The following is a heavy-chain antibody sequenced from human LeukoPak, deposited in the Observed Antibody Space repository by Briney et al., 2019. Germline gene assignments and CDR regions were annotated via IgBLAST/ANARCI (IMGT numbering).Heavy chain of an antibody. J-gene: IGHJ4*02. D-gene: IGHD6-13*01. CDR2: ISGSGGST. V-gene: IGHV3-23*01. CDR1: GFSFSSYA. CDR3: AKDDSSSPYYFDY. Sequence: QPGGSLRLSCAASGFSFSSYAMSWVRQAPGKGLEWVSAISGSGGSTYYADSVKGRFTISRDNSKNTLYLQMNSLRAEDTAVYYCAKDDSSSPYYFDYWGQGTLVTVSS.